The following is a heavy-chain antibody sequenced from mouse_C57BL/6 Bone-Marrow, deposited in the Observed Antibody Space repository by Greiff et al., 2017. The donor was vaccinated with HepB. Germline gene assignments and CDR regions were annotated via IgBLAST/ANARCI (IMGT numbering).Heavy chain of an antibody. CDR3: ARRGYDPFAY. V-gene: IGHV1-50*01. CDR2: IDPSDSYT. J-gene: IGHJ3*01. Sequence: VQLQQPGAELVKPGASVKLSCKASGYTFTSYWMQWVKQRPGQGLEWIGEIDPSDSYTNYNQKFKGKATLTVDTSSSTAYMQLSSLTSEDSAVYYCARRGYDPFAYWGQGTLVTVSA. D-gene: IGHD2-14*01. CDR1: GYTFTSYW.